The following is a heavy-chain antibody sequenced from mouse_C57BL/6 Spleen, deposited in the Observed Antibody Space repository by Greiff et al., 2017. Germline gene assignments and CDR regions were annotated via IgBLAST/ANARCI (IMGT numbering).Heavy chain of an antibody. CDR2: IDPSDSET. Sequence: QVQLQQPGAELVRPGSSVKLSCKASGYTFTSSWMHWVKQRHIPGLEWIGNIDPSDSETHYNQKFKDKATLTVDKSSSTAYMQLSGRTSVYSAIYYCARSCYSNYHPAWFPYWGQGTLVTAYA. D-gene: IGHD2-5*01. CDR1: GYTFTSSW. V-gene: IGHV1-52*01. J-gene: IGHJ3*01. CDR3: ARSCYSNYHPAWFPY.